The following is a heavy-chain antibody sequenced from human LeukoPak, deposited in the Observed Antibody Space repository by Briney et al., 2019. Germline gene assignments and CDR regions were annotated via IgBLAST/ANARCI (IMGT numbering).Heavy chain of an antibody. CDR3: AVSPSRGIVATPFDY. Sequence: ASVKVSCKASGYTFTNYYMHWVRQAPGQGLEWMGIINPSGGSTSYAQKFQGRVTMTRDTSTSIVYMELSSLRSEDTAVYYCAVSPSRGIVATPFDYWGQGTLVTVSS. J-gene: IGHJ4*02. D-gene: IGHD5-12*01. V-gene: IGHV1-46*01. CDR2: INPSGGST. CDR1: GYTFTNYY.